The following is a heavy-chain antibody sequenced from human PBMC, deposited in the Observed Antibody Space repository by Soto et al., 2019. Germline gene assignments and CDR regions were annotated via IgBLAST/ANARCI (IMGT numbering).Heavy chain of an antibody. CDR2: ISYDGSNK. J-gene: IGHJ5*02. CDR3: AKESRVTMVRGVPGWFDP. Sequence: QVQLVGSGGGVVQPGRSLRLSCAASGFTFSSYGRHWVRQAPGKGLEWVAVISYDGSNKYYADSVKGRFTISRDNSKNTLYLQMNSLIAEDTTVYYCAKESRVTMVRGVPGWFDPWGQGTLVTVSS. D-gene: IGHD3-10*01. V-gene: IGHV3-30*18. CDR1: GFTFSSYG.